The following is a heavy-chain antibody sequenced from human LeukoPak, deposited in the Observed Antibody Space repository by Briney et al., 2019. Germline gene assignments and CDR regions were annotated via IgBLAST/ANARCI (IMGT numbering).Heavy chain of an antibody. D-gene: IGHD6-13*01. Sequence: GGSLRLSCVVSGFTFSSYWMHWVRQAPGKGLVWVSRINTDGSSTSYADSVKGRFTISRDNVKNMVYLQMNSLRAEDTAVYYCATPGIRDQYGFDLWGQGTLVTVSS. CDR3: ATPGIRDQYGFDL. V-gene: IGHV3-74*01. J-gene: IGHJ4*02. CDR1: GFTFSSYW. CDR2: INTDGSST.